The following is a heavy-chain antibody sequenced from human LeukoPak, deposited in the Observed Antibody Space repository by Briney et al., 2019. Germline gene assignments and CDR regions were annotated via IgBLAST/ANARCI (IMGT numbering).Heavy chain of an antibody. D-gene: IGHD3-3*01. CDR2: ISSSSSTI. V-gene: IGHV3-48*01. Sequence: GGSLRLSCVASGLTVSSYSMNWVRQAPGKGLEWVSYISSSSSTIYYADSVKGRFTISRDNAKNSLYLQMNSLRAEDTAVYYCARDGGPRFLHLWGQGTLVTVSS. J-gene: IGHJ4*02. CDR3: ARDGGPRFLHL. CDR1: GLTVSSYS.